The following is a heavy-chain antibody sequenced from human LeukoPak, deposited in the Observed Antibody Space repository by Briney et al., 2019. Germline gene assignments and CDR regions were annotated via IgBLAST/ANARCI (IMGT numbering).Heavy chain of an antibody. CDR3: ARGGTWELRAALDY. Sequence: QPGRSLRLSCAASGFTFSSYAMHWVRQAPGKGLEWVAVISYDGSNKYYADSVKGRFTISRDNSKNTLYLQMNSLRAEDTAVYYCARGGTWELRAALDYWGQGTLATVSS. D-gene: IGHD1-26*01. CDR2: ISYDGSNK. J-gene: IGHJ4*02. CDR1: GFTFSSYA. V-gene: IGHV3-30*04.